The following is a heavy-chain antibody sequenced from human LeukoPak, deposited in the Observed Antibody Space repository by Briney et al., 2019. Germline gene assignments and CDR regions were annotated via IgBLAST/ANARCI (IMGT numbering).Heavy chain of an antibody. CDR2: INPNSGGT. CDR1: GYTFTSYY. V-gene: IGHV1-2*02. J-gene: IGHJ4*02. D-gene: IGHD2-2*01. Sequence: ASVKVSCKASGYTFTSYYMHWVRQAPGQGLEWMGWINPNSGGTNYAQKFQGRVTTTRDTSISTAYMELSRLRSDDTAVYYCARDFCSSTSCYFDYWGQGTLVTVSS. CDR3: ARDFCSSTSCYFDY.